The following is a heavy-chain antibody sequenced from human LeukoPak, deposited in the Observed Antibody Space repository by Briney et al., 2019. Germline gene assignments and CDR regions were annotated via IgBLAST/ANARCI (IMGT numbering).Heavy chain of an antibody. D-gene: IGHD6-13*01. CDR1: GDSINNFY. V-gene: IGHV4-4*07. Sequence: PSETLSLTCTVSGDSINNFYWSWIRQPAGKGLEWIGRVYSSGNTDYNPSVKSRVSMSVDTSSNQFSLRLSSMTAADTALYYCARGYKPASGKDGAFDIWGQGTMVTVSS. CDR2: VYSSGNT. J-gene: IGHJ3*02. CDR3: ARGYKPASGKDGAFDI.